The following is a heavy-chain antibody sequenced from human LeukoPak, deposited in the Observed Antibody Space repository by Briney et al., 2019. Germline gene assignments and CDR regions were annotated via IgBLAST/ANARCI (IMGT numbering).Heavy chain of an antibody. D-gene: IGHD3-10*01. CDR2: VHKTGHT. CDR1: DNSISSFY. V-gene: IGHV4-59*08. CDR3: APHRFGEPHFEY. Sequence: KPSETLSLTCTVSDNSISSFYWSWIRQPPGKGLEWIGFVHKTGHTNYNPSLKSRVAISLDGSKSQVSLRLTSATAADTAVYYCAPHRFGEPHFEYWGRGTLVSVSS. J-gene: IGHJ4*02.